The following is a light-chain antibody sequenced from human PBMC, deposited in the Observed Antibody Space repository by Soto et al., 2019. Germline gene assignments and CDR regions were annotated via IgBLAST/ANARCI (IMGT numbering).Light chain of an antibody. CDR1: QGISNN. V-gene: IGKV3-11*01. CDR3: QQRSNWPPYT. Sequence: LTQSPSFLSASVGDRVTITCRASQGISNNLAWYQQKPGQAPRLLIYDASNRATGIPARFSGSGSGTDFTLTISSLEPEDFAVYYCQQRSNWPPYTFGQGTKLEIK. J-gene: IGKJ2*01. CDR2: DAS.